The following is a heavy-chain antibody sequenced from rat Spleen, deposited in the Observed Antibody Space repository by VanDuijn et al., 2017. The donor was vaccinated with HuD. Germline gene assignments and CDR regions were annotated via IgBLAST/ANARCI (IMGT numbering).Heavy chain of an antibody. CDR1: GFTFSDYY. CDR3: ASHYSSSFFDY. D-gene: IGHD1-2*01. CDR2: IIYDGSST. J-gene: IGHJ2*01. V-gene: IGHV5-17*01. Sequence: EVQLVESDGGLVQPGRSLKLSCAASGFTFSDYYMAWVRQAPTKGLEWVATIIYDGSSTYYRDSVKGRFTISRDNAKSTLYLQMDSLRSEDTATYYCASHYSSSFFDYWGQGVMVTVSS.